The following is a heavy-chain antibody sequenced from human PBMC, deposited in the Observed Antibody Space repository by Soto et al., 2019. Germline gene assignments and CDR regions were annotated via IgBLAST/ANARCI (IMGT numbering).Heavy chain of an antibody. V-gene: IGHV1-69*13. J-gene: IGHJ6*02. CDR3: ARGIKRSYYYGMDV. CDR1: GGTFSSYA. Sequence: ASVKVSCKGSGGTFSSYAISWVRQAPGQGLDWMGGILPIFGTANYAQKFQGRVTITADESTSTAYMELSSLRSEDTAVYYCARGIKRSYYYGMDVWGQGTTVTVSS. D-gene: IGHD3-10*01. CDR2: ILPIFGTA.